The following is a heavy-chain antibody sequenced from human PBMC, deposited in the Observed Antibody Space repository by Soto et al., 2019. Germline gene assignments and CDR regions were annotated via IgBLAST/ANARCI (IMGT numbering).Heavy chain of an antibody. Sequence: LSLTCTVSGGSISSYYWSWIRQPAGKGLEWIGRIYTSGSTNYNPSLKSRVTMSVDTSKNQFSLKLSSVTAADTAVYYCARDQSGYDFWSVGWFDPWGQGTLVTVSS. J-gene: IGHJ5*02. CDR1: GGSISSYY. D-gene: IGHD3-3*01. V-gene: IGHV4-4*07. CDR2: IYTSGST. CDR3: ARDQSGYDFWSVGWFDP.